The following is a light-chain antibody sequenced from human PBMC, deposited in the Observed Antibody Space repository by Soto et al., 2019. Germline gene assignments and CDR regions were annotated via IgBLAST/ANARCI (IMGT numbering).Light chain of an antibody. CDR3: GTWDSSLSAWV. J-gene: IGLJ3*02. Sequence: QSVLTQPPSVSAASGQKVTISCSGSSSNIGRNYVSWYQQLPGTAPKLLIFDYSGRPSGIPDLFSGSKSGTSATLGITGLQTGDEADDYCGTWDSSLSAWVFGGGTKLTVL. CDR1: SSNIGRNY. V-gene: IGLV1-51*01. CDR2: DYS.